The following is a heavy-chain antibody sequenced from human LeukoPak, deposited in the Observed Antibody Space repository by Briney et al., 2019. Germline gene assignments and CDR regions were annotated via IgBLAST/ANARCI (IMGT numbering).Heavy chain of an antibody. CDR1: GGSISSYY. J-gene: IGHJ4*02. Sequence: PSETLSLTCTVSGGSISSYYWSWIRHPPGKGLEWIGYIYYSGSTNYNPSLKSRVTISVDTSKSQFSLKLSSVTAADTAVYYCARAPGGYDILTGYQSLYLFDYWGQGTLVTVSS. D-gene: IGHD3-9*01. V-gene: IGHV4-59*01. CDR3: ARAPGGYDILTGYQSLYLFDY. CDR2: IYYSGST.